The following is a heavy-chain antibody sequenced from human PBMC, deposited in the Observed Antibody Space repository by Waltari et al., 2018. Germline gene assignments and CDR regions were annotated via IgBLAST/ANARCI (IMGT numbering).Heavy chain of an antibody. J-gene: IGHJ4*02. V-gene: IGHV3-7*01. CDR1: GFTFRSYW. Sequence: EVQLVESGGGLVQPGGSLRLSCVASGFTFRSYWMSWVRQAPGKGLEWVANIKQDGSEKYYVDSVKGRSTISRDNAKNSLYLQMNSLRAEETAVYYCASIFDYWGQGTLVTVSS. CDR2: IKQDGSEK. CDR3: ASIFDY.